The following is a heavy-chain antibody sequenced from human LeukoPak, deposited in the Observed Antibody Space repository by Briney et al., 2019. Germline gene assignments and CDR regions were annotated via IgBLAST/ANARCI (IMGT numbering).Heavy chain of an antibody. J-gene: IGHJ5*02. CDR2: IKQDGSEK. CDR3: ARQMEGIAGENWFDP. V-gene: IGHV3-7*05. CDR1: EFIFSSYW. D-gene: IGHD6-13*01. Sequence: GGSLRLSCAASEFIFSSYWMSWVRQAPGKGLQWVANIKQDGSEKYYVDSVKGRFTISRDNAKNSLYLQMNSLRAEDTAVYFCARQMEGIAGENWFDPWGQGTLVTVSS.